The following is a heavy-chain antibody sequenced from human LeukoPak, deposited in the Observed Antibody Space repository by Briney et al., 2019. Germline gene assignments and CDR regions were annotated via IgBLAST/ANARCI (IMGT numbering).Heavy chain of an antibody. J-gene: IGHJ4*02. D-gene: IGHD6-13*01. CDR1: GFSFNSYW. V-gene: IGHV3-7*01. Sequence: GGPLRLSCAASGFSFNSYWMTWVRQAPGGGLELVANINPDGSEKYYVDSVEGRFTISRDNARKSLFLQMNSLRADDAAVYYCARDLQSSSWASLFDYWGQGALVTVSS. CDR3: ARDLQSSSWASLFDY. CDR2: INPDGSEK.